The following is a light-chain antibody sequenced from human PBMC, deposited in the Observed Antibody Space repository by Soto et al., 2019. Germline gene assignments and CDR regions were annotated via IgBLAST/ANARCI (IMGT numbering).Light chain of an antibody. Sequence: DMVLTQSPATLSLSPGEIATLSCASSQTISNNFLAWYQPRPCLAPMLLIYDASNRAAGIPDGFSGSGSGTDFTLTISRLEPEDFGVDYCQQFDKLITFGGGTKVAI. J-gene: IGKJ4*01. CDR2: DAS. CDR1: QTISNNF. CDR3: QQFDKLIT. V-gene: IGKV3D-20*01.